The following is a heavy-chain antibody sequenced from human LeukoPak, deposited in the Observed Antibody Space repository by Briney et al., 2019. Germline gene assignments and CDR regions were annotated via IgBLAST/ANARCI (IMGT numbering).Heavy chain of an antibody. J-gene: IGHJ4*02. CDR1: GYTFTSYD. V-gene: IGHV1-8*01. CDR3: AKVVGDILTGLDY. CDR2: MNPNSGNT. D-gene: IGHD3-9*01. Sequence: ASVKVSCKASGYTFTSYDINWVRQATGQGLEWMGWMNPNSGNTGYAQKFQGRVTMTEDTSTDTAYMELSSLRAEDTAVYYCAKVVGDILTGLDYWGQGTLVTVSS.